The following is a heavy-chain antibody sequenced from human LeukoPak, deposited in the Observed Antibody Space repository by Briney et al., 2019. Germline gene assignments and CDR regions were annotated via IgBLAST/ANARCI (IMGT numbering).Heavy chain of an antibody. D-gene: IGHD4-11*01. CDR2: ISYSGST. J-gene: IGHJ4*02. CDR3: GRHDYSNPRIDY. V-gene: IGHV4-59*08. Sequence: SETLSLTCAVYGGSFSGYYWSWIRRPPGKGLEWIGYISYSGSTSYNPSLKSRVTISLDTSKNQFSLKLSSVTAADTAVYYCGRHDYSNPRIDYWGQGTLVTVSS. CDR1: GGSFSGYY.